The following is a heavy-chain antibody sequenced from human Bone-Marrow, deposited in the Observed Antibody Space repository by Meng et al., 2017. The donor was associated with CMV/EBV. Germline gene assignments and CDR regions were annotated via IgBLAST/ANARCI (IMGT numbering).Heavy chain of an antibody. CDR3: AKDRKDDFWSGYGPNWFDP. CDR2: IRYDGSNK. J-gene: IGHJ5*02. Sequence: GESLKISCAASGFTFSSYAMHWVRQAPGKGLEWVAFIRYDGSNKYYADSVKGRFTISRDNSKNTLYLQMNSLRAEDTAVYYCAKDRKDDFWSGYGPNWFDPWGQGTLVTVSS. D-gene: IGHD3-3*01. V-gene: IGHV3-30*02. CDR1: GFTFSSYA.